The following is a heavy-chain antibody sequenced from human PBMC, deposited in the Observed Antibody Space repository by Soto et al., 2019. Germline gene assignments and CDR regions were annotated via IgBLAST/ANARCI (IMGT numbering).Heavy chain of an antibody. J-gene: IGHJ3*01. CDR3: GRAVGSNEAVDR. D-gene: IGHD4-4*01. CDR2: ISRDGSST. CDR1: GVTFSTYW. Sequence: EVQLVESGGGLVQPGGSLRLSCAASGVTFSTYWTHWVRHVPGKGLVWVSRISRDGSSTTYADSVKGRFTISRDNAKNTVDLEMNSLRAEDTAVYYGGRAVGSNEAVDRWGQGTMVIVSS. V-gene: IGHV3-74*03.